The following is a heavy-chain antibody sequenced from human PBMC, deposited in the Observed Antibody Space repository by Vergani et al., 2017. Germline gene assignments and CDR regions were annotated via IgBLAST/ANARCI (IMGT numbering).Heavy chain of an antibody. CDR3: ARRVGETGTAXFDY. D-gene: IGHD1-7*01. CDR2: IYYSGST. J-gene: IGHJ4*02. CDR1: GGSVSSGSYY. Sequence: QVQLQESGPGLVKPSETLSLTCTVSGGSVSSGSYYWSWIRQPAGKGLEWIGYIYYSGSTNYNPSLKSRVTISVDTSKNQFSLKLSSVTAADTAVYYCARRVGETGTAXFDYWGQGTLVTVSS. V-gene: IGHV4-61*10.